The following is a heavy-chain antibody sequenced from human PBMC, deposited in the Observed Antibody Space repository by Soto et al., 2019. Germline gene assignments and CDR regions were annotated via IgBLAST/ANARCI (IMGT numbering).Heavy chain of an antibody. D-gene: IGHD3-10*01. CDR1: GFTLSNAW. Sequence: GGSLRLSCAASGFTLSNAWMSWVRQAPGKGLEWVGRIKSETDGGTTDYAAPVKGRFTISRDDSKNTLYLQMNSLKTEDTAVYHCTTDRRITMAQFDYWGQGTLVTVSS. CDR2: IKSETDGGTT. CDR3: TTDRRITMAQFDY. J-gene: IGHJ4*02. V-gene: IGHV3-15*01.